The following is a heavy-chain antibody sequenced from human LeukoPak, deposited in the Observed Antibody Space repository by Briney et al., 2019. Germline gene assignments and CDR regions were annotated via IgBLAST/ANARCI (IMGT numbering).Heavy chain of an antibody. J-gene: IGHJ4*02. D-gene: IGHD6-6*01. CDR3: AREYSSSSGKALDY. Sequence: GGSLRLSCTASGFTFSSYWMNWVRQAPGKGLEWVSYISSSSSTIYYADSVKGRFTISRDNAKNSLHLQMNSLRDEDTAVYYCAREYSSSSGKALDYWGQGTLVTVSS. V-gene: IGHV3-48*02. CDR2: ISSSSSTI. CDR1: GFTFSSYW.